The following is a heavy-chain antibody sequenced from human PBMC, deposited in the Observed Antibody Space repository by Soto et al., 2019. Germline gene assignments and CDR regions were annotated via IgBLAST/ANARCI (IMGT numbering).Heavy chain of an antibody. V-gene: IGHV4-34*01. J-gene: IGHJ5*02. CDR2: INHSGST. D-gene: IGHD3-10*01. Sequence: QVQLQQWGAGLLKPSETLSLTCAVYGGSFSGYYWSWIRQPPGKGLEWIGEINHSGSTNYNPSLKSRVTISVDTSKNQFSLKLSSVTAADTAVYYCARGKITMVQGGGSWFDPWGQGTLVTVSS. CDR3: ARGKITMVQGGGSWFDP. CDR1: GGSFSGYY.